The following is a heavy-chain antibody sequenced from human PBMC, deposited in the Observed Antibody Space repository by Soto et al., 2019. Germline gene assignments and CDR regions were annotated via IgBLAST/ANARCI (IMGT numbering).Heavy chain of an antibody. CDR2: IYFSGSA. CDR3: ARHADDSSGRRWSDP. J-gene: IGHJ5*02. V-gene: IGHV4-39*01. D-gene: IGHD3-22*01. CDR1: GGSISGSSYF. Sequence: QLQLQESGPGLVKPSETLSLTCTVSGGSISGSSYFWGWIRQPPGKGLEWIGSIYFSGSAPDNPSLRSRPTRSVDTSTNQFALKLSSVTAANTAVYHCARHADDSSGRRWSDPWGQGSLETASS.